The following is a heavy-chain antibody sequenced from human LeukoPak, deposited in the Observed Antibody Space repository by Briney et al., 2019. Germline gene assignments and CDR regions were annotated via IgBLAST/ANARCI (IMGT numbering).Heavy chain of an antibody. V-gene: IGHV3-30*02. CDR1: GFTFSTFG. Sequence: PGESLRLSCAASGFTPSGFTFSTFGMHWVRQAPGKGLEWVAFIGYDGTNIHYADFAKGRFTISRDNSRNTVYLQMNSLRVEDTAVYYCTKAPTIAVAGRKGETFDYWGQGTLVTVSS. CDR3: TKAPTIAVAGRKGETFDY. D-gene: IGHD6-19*01. CDR2: IGYDGTNI. J-gene: IGHJ4*02.